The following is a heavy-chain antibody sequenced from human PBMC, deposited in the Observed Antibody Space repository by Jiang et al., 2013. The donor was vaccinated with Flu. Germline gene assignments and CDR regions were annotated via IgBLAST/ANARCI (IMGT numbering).Heavy chain of an antibody. Sequence: VQLLESGGGLVQPGGSLRLSCAASGFTFSSYAMTWVRQAPGEGLEWLSTVGSGYDTYYTDSVKGRFTISRDNSKNTVYLQMNSLRAEDTAIYYCAKYCGPAGCYSGFDYWGQGALVTVSS. CDR3: AKYCGPAGCYSGFDY. D-gene: IGHD2-21*01. CDR2: TVGSGYDT. CDR1: GFTFSSYA. J-gene: IGHJ4*02. V-gene: IGHV3-23*01.